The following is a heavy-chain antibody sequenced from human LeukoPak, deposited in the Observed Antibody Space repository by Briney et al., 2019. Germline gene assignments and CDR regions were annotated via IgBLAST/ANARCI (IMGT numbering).Heavy chain of an antibody. D-gene: IGHD3-9*01. CDR1: GYTFTTYA. CDR2: INPNSGGT. CDR3: ARGRIRYFDWLLYEGGDWFDP. Sequence: ASVKVSCKASGYTFTTYAMNWVRQAPGQGLEWMGWINPNSGGTNYAQKFQGRVTMTRDTSISTAYMELSRLRSDDTAVYYCARGRIRYFDWLLYEGGDWFDPWGQGTLVTVSS. V-gene: IGHV1-2*02. J-gene: IGHJ5*02.